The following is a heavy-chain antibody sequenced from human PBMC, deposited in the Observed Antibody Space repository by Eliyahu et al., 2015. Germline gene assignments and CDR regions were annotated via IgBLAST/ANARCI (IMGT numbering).Heavy chain of an antibody. CDR1: GFNFKLFX. D-gene: IGHD3-9*01. CDR2: ISXDGSDK. V-gene: IGHV3-30*04. Sequence: VQLVESGGGVVQPGRSLRLPCVASGFNFKLFXXHWVRQPPGKGLEXXSVISXDGSDKFYVDSVKGRFTISRDNSNNTVYLQMNSLGVEDSAVYFCARDVSQQIHENYDMSPGYPLYWGQGALVTVSS. CDR3: ARDVSQQIHENYDMSPGYPLY. J-gene: IGHJ4*02.